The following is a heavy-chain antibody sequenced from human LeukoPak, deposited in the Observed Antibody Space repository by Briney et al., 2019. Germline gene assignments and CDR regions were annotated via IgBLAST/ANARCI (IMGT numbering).Heavy chain of an antibody. V-gene: IGHV4-59*01. CDR2: ISNSGST. D-gene: IGHD6-13*01. Sequence: PSETLSLTCTVSGGSISSYYWSWIRQPPGKGLEWIGYISNSGSTNYNPSLKSRVTISVDTSKNQFSLKLSSVTAADTAVYFCARDEGSSWYRDWGQGTLVTVSS. J-gene: IGHJ4*02. CDR3: ARDEGSSWYRD. CDR1: GGSISSYY.